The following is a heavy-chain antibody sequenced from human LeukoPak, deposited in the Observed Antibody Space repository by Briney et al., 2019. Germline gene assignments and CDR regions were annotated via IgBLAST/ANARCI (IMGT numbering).Heavy chain of an antibody. CDR2: IKSNTDGGTT. Sequence: GGSLRLSCAASGFTFSNAWMSWVRQAPGKGLEWVGRIKSNTDGGTTDYAGPVKGRFTISRDDSKNTLYLQMNSLRTEDTAVYFCTTIAAAAGINCSGQGTLVTVSS. CDR1: GFTFSNAW. CDR3: TTIAAAAGINC. D-gene: IGHD6-13*01. J-gene: IGHJ4*02. V-gene: IGHV3-15*01.